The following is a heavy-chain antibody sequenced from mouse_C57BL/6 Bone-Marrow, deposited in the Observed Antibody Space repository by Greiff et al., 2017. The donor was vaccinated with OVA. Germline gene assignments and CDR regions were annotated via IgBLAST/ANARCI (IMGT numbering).Heavy chain of an antibody. Sequence: EVKLVESGGGLVKPGGSLKLSCAASGFTFSSYPMSWVRQTPEKRLEWVATISGGGGNTYYPDSVKGRFTISRDNAKNTLYLQMSSLRSEDTALYYCARHGDLSATGFAYWGQGTLVTVSA. D-gene: IGHD1-1*01. V-gene: IGHV5-9*01. CDR3: ARHGDLSATGFAY. J-gene: IGHJ3*01. CDR1: GFTFSSYP. CDR2: ISGGGGNT.